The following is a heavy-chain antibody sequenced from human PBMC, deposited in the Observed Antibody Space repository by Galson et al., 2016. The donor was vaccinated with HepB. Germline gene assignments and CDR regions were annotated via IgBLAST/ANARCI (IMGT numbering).Heavy chain of an antibody. J-gene: IGHJ5*01. D-gene: IGHD2-2*01. V-gene: IGHV4-4*02. CDR2: IYHTGTS. CDR3: ARASVVPGARMIFDS. Sequence: SETLSLTCAVSGASINSSNWWTWVRQAPEKGLEWIGEIYHTGTSNNNPSLLSRFTMSIDNSRNHFSLNLNSVTAADTAAYYCARASVVPGARMIFDSWGQGILVTVSS. CDR1: GASINSSNW.